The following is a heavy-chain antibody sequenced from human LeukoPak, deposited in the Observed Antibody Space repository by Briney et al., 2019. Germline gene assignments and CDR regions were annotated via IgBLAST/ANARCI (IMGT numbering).Heavy chain of an antibody. CDR3: VREGLRPYFDY. CDR1: GFTFNTYP. J-gene: IGHJ4*02. V-gene: IGHV3-23*01. CDR2: ITGSGSNT. Sequence: GGSLRLSCAASGFTFNTYPMSWVRQAPGKGLEWVSAITGSGSNTYYADSVKGRFTISRDNSKNTLYLLMNSLRGEDTAVYYCVREGLRPYFDYWGQRTLVTVSS.